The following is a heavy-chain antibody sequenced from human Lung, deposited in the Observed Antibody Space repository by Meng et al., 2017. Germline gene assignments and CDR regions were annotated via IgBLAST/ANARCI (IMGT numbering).Heavy chain of an antibody. J-gene: IGHJ4*02. CDR1: GWSVSAYY. D-gene: IGHD5-24*01. CDR2: INHSGST. Sequence: QWWGAGGVTRGGVVSLGCVVSGWSVSAYYRSRIGQPPGKGLEWVGEINHSGSTNYNPSHESRATISVDPSKNTLSLKQSSVTAEDSVVYYCARGPNTMAHDLDYWGQGTLVTVSS. V-gene: IGHV4-34*01. CDR3: ARGPNTMAHDLDY.